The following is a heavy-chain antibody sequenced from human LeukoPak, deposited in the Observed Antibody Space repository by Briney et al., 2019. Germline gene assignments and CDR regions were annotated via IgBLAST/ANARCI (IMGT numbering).Heavy chain of an antibody. CDR3: AKNYGSGSSVKYYYYMDV. J-gene: IGHJ6*03. Sequence: GGSLRLSCAASGFTFGSYAMSWVRQAPGKGLEWVSDINGSGGSTYYTDSVKGRFTISRDNSKNTLYLQMNSLSAEDSAVYYCAKNYGSGSSVKYYYYMDVWGKGTTVTVSS. D-gene: IGHD3-10*01. V-gene: IGHV3-23*01. CDR1: GFTFGSYA. CDR2: INGSGGST.